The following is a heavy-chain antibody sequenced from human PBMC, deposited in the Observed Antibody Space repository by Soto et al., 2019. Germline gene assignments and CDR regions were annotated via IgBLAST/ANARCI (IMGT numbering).Heavy chain of an antibody. CDR3: ARGLYDFWSGSRWFDP. Sequence: SETLSLTCAVYGGSFSGYYWSWIRQPPGKGLEWIGEINHSGSTNYNPSLKSRVTISVDTSKNQFSLKLSSVTAADTAVYYCARGLYDFWSGSRWFDPWGQGTLVTVSS. V-gene: IGHV4-34*01. CDR2: INHSGST. D-gene: IGHD3-3*01. CDR1: GGSFSGYY. J-gene: IGHJ5*02.